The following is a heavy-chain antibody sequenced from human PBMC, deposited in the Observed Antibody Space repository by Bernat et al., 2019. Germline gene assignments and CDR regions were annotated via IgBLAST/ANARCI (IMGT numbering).Heavy chain of an antibody. D-gene: IGHD2-8*01. CDR1: GFTFTDYW. J-gene: IGHJ3*02. CDR3: GRGGWCYGFDI. Sequence: EVLLVESGGGLVKPGGSLRLSCAASGFTFTDYWMHWVRQAPGKGLVWVSRINNDGSDTIYADSVKGRFTLSRDNAKNTLYLQMNGLRGEDTAVYDSGRGGWCYGFDIWGQGTMVTVSS. V-gene: IGHV3-74*01. CDR2: INNDGSDT.